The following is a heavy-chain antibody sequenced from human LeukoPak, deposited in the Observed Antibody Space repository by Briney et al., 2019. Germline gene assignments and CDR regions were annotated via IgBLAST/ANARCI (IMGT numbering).Heavy chain of an antibody. Sequence: PGGSLRLSCAASGFTFSSYAMSWVRQAPGKGLEWVSAISGSGGSTYYAGSVKGRFTISRDNSKNTLYLQMNSLRAEDTAVYYCAKDERYYGDYGRTFDYWGQGTLVTVSS. J-gene: IGHJ4*02. V-gene: IGHV3-23*01. CDR2: ISGSGGST. CDR3: AKDERYYGDYGRTFDY. CDR1: GFTFSSYA. D-gene: IGHD4-17*01.